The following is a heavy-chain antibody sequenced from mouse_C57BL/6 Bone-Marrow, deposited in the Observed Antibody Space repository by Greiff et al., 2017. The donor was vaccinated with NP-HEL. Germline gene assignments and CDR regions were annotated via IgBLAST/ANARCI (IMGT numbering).Heavy chain of an antibody. CDR2: IYPGDGDT. V-gene: IGHV1-82*01. CDR1: GYAFSSSW. Sequence: VKLQESGPELVKPGASVKISCKASGYAFSSSWMNWVKQRPGKGLEWIGRIYPGDGDTNYNGKFKGKATLTADKSSSTAYMQLSSLTSEDSAVYFCARDDYPWFAYWGQGTLVTVSA. D-gene: IGHD2-4*01. J-gene: IGHJ3*01. CDR3: ARDDYPWFAY.